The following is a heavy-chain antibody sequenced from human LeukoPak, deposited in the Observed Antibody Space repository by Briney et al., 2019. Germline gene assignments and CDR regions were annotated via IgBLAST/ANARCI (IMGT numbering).Heavy chain of an antibody. V-gene: IGHV3-74*01. J-gene: IGHJ4*02. Sequence: GGSLRLSCAASGFTFSSYWMHWVRQAPGKGLVWVSRISSDGSITSYADSVKGQFTISRDNAKNTLGLQMISLRAEDTAVYYCARGDGYNFFDYWAQGTLVTVSS. CDR3: ARGDGYNFFDY. D-gene: IGHD5-24*01. CDR1: GFTFSSYW. CDR2: ISSDGSIT.